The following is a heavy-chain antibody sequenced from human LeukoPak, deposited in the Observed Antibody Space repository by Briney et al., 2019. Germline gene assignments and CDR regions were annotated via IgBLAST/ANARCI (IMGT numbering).Heavy chain of an antibody. D-gene: IGHD3-10*01. V-gene: IGHV3-74*01. CDR3: ARGGFRAYYCDS. J-gene: IGHJ4*02. CDR1: GFTFSSYW. Sequence: GGSLRLSCAASGFTFSSYWMHWVRQAPGKGLVWVPRINSDGSTTNYADSVKGRFTISRDNAKNTLYLQMNSLRAEDTAVYYCARGGFRAYYCDSWGQGTLVTVSS. CDR2: INSDGSTT.